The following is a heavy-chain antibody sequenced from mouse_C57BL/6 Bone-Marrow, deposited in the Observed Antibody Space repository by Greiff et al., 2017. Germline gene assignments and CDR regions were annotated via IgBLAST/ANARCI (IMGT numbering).Heavy chain of an antibody. CDR1: GYTFTDYN. J-gene: IGHJ2*01. CDR3: AREGLGGGFDY. CDR2: INPNNGGT. D-gene: IGHD4-1*01. V-gene: IGHV1-18*01. Sequence: EVQLQQSGPELVKPGASVKIPCKASGYTFTDYNMDWVKQSHGKSLEWIGDINPNNGGTIYNQKFKGKATLTVDKSSSTAYMGLRSLTSEDTAVYYCAREGLGGGFDYWGQGTTLTVSS.